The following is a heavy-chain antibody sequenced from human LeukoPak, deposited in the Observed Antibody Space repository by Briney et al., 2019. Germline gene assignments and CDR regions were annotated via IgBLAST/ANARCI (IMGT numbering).Heavy chain of an antibody. V-gene: IGHV3-23*01. CDR2: ITGSGGNT. CDR1: GFTFSGYA. D-gene: IGHD6-19*01. Sequence: PGGSLRLSCAASGFTFSGYAMSWVRLAPGKGLEWVAVITGSGGNTYYADSVKGRFTISRDNSKDTLFLRMDSLRAEDTAVYYCAKGPLGWNYFDYWGQGTLVTVSS. CDR3: AKGPLGWNYFDY. J-gene: IGHJ4*02.